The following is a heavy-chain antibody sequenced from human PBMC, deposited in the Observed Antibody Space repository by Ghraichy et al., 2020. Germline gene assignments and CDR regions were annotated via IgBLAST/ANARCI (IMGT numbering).Heavy chain of an antibody. CDR2: IKRDGSDI. V-gene: IGHV3-7*03. Sequence: GSLRLSCAASGFSLSSYWMAWVRQAPGKGLEWVANIKRDGSDIHYLDSVKDRFTISRDKAKNSLYLQMSSLRGEDTAVYYCVRDWTYTNSGLFYDVYDFWGQGTMVTVSS. CDR3: VRDWTYTNSGLFYDVYDF. D-gene: IGHD3-3*01. J-gene: IGHJ3*01. CDR1: GFSLSSYW.